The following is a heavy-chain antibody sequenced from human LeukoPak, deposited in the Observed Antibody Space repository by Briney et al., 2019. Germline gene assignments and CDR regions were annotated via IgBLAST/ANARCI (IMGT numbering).Heavy chain of an antibody. V-gene: IGHV4-39*07. D-gene: IGHD3-10*01. Sequence: PSETLSLTCTVSGGSISSSSYYWGWIRQPPGKGLEWIGSIYYSGSTYYNPSLKSRVTISVDTSKNQFSLKLSSVTAADTAVYYCARDGSYYYGSGSSYWGQGTLVTVSS. CDR2: IYYSGST. CDR3: ARDGSYYYGSGSSY. CDR1: GGSISSSSYY. J-gene: IGHJ4*02.